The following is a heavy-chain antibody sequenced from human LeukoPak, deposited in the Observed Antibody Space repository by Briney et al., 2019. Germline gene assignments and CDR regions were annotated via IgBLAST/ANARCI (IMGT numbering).Heavy chain of an antibody. CDR1: GGSISSLTYY. J-gene: IGHJ4*02. CDR3: TGYSAGWSSGGGY. V-gene: IGHV4-39*01. CDR2: MYYSGTT. D-gene: IGHD6-19*01. Sequence: PSETLSLTCTVSGGSISSLTYYWGWIRQPPGKGLEWIASMYYSGTTYYSPSLKSRVAISVNRSNNQFSLRLSSVTAADTAVYFCTGYSAGWSSGGGYWGQGTVVTVSS.